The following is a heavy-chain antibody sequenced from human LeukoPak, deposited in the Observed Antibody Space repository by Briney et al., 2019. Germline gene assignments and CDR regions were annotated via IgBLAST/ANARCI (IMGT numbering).Heavy chain of an antibody. CDR3: TRNWNDYYYCYMDV. CDR1: GFTFSGSA. CDR2: IRSKANNYAT. V-gene: IGHV3-73*01. D-gene: IGHD1-1*01. J-gene: IGHJ6*03. Sequence: GGSLRLSCAASGFTFSGSAMHWVRQASGKGLEWLGRIRSKANNYATAYAASVKGRFTISRDDSKNTAYLQMNSLKTEDTAVYYCTRNWNDYYYCYMDVWGKGTTVAVSS.